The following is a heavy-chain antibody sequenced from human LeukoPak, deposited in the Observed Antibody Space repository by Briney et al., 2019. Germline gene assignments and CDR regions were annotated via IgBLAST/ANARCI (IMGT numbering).Heavy chain of an antibody. CDR2: ISYHGKDQ. J-gene: IGHJ4*02. Sequence: GGSLRLSCAASGFIFSNCAMHWVRQAPGKGLDWVAVISYHGKDQYYADSVKGRFTISRDYSKNTLDLQMNSLRTEDTAVYYCVRQDCSGGSCYLDSWGQGTLVTVSS. CDR3: VRQDCSGGSCYLDS. CDR1: GFIFSNCA. D-gene: IGHD2-15*01. V-gene: IGHV3-30*04.